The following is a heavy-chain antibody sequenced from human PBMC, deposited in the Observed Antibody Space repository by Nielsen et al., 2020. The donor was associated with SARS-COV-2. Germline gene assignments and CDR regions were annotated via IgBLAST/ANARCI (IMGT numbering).Heavy chain of an antibody. CDR2: ISWNSGSI. J-gene: IGHJ4*02. CDR3: ARGQSITMVRGSQYIGGYYFDY. D-gene: IGHD3-10*01. CDR1: GFTFDDYA. Sequence: SLKISCAASGFTFDDYAMHWVRQAPGKGLEWVSGISWNSGSIGYADSVKGRFTISRDNAKNSLYLQMNSLRAEDTALYYCARGQSITMVRGSQYIGGYYFDYWGQGTLVTVSS. V-gene: IGHV3-9*01.